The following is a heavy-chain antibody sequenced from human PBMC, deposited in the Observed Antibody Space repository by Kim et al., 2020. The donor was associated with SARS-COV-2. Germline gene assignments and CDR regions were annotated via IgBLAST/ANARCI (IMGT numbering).Heavy chain of an antibody. D-gene: IGHD6-19*01. J-gene: IGHJ4*02. CDR3: AKFFTAHSTVAGTPCDDY. CDR1: GFTFSSYG. CDR2: ISYDGSNK. V-gene: IGHV3-30*18. Sequence: GGSLRLSCAASGFTFSSYGMHWVRQAPGKGLEWVAVISYDGSNKYYADSVKGRLTISRDNSKNTLYLQMNSLRAEDTAVYYCAKFFTAHSTVAGTPCDDYWGQGTLVTVSS.